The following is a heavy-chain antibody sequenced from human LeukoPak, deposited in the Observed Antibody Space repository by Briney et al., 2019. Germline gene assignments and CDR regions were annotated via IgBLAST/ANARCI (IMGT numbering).Heavy chain of an antibody. CDR3: ARAGGGGLNYDFWCGYPMEYYYYGMDV. V-gene: IGHV1-18*01. CDR1: GYTFTSYG. CDR2: ISAYNGNT. Sequence: ASVKVSCKASGYTFTSYGISWARQAPGQGLEWMGWISAYNGNTNYAQKLQGRVTMTTDTSTSTAYMELRSLRSDDTAVYYCARAGGGGLNYDFWCGYPMEYYYYGMDVWGQGTTVTVSS. J-gene: IGHJ6*02. D-gene: IGHD3-3*01.